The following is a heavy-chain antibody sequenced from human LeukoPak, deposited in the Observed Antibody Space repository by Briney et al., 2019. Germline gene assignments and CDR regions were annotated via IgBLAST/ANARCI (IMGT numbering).Heavy chain of an antibody. CDR2: IYYSGSA. V-gene: IGHV4-31*11. Sequence: SETLSLTCAVSGGSISSGGYYWSWIRQHPGKGLEWIGYIYYSGSAYYNPSLKSRVTISVDTSKNQFSLKLSSVTAADTAVYYCASLTHITIFGVVNYYFDYWGQGTLVTVSS. CDR3: ASLTHITIFGVVNYYFDY. J-gene: IGHJ4*02. CDR1: GGSISSGGYY. D-gene: IGHD3-3*01.